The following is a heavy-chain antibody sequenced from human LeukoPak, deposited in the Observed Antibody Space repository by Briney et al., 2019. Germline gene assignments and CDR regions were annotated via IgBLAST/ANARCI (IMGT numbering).Heavy chain of an antibody. CDR3: ARVRGRSTWYGGGLDC. CDR1: GLTFSNFW. CDR2: IKKDGSEM. D-gene: IGHD2-15*01. Sequence: GGSLRLSCAVSGLTFSNFWMSWVRQAPGKGLEWVADIKKDGSEMNYVDSVKGRFTISRDNAKNSLDLQMNSLRAEDTAIYYCARVRGRSTWYGGGLDCWGQGTLVTVSS. V-gene: IGHV3-7*02. J-gene: IGHJ4*02.